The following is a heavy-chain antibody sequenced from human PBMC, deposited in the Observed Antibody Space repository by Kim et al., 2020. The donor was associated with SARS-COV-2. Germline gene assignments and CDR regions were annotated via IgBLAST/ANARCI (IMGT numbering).Heavy chain of an antibody. J-gene: IGHJ4*02. D-gene: IGHD2-8*01. CDR1: GLTFSSYA. CDR2: ISHGGDTT. V-gene: IGHV3-23*01. Sequence: GGSLRLSCAASGLTFSSYAMSWVRQAPGKGLEWVSAISHGGDTTYYADSVKGRFTISRDNSKNTLFLQMNSLRDEDTAVYYCAKDIGALMVYATPDYWGQGTLVTVSS. CDR3: AKDIGALMVYATPDY.